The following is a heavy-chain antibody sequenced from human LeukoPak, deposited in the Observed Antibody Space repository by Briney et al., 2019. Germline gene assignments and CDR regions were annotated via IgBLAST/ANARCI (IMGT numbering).Heavy chain of an antibody. Sequence: GGSLRLSCAASGFTFSSYAMNWVRQDPGKGLEWVSGISNSGGSTYYADSVKGRFTISRDNSKNTLYLQMNSLRAEDTAVYYCAKETSSSFDYWGQGTLVTVSS. CDR2: ISNSGGST. D-gene: IGHD6-6*01. CDR3: AKETSSSFDY. J-gene: IGHJ4*02. CDR1: GFTFSSYA. V-gene: IGHV3-23*01.